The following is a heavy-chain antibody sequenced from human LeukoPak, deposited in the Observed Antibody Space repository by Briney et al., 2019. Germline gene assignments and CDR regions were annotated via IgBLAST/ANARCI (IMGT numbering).Heavy chain of an antibody. D-gene: IGHD6-13*01. CDR2: ISGSGGST. CDR1: GFTFSSYG. V-gene: IGHV3-23*01. J-gene: IGHJ4*02. Sequence: GGSLRLSCAASGFTFSSYGMSWVRRAPGKGLEWVSAISGSGGSTYYADSVKGRFTISRDNSKNTLYLQMNSLRAEDTAVYYCAKDSIAAAGMGLGDYWGQGTLVTVSS. CDR3: AKDSIAAAGMGLGDY.